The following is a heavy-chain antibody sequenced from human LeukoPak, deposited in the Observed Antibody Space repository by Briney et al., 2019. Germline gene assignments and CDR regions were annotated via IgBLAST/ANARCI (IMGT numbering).Heavy chain of an antibody. CDR1: GFTFSSYE. CDR2: ISSSGSTI. V-gene: IGHV3-48*03. CDR3: ARKAAAQWLEGYFDY. Sequence: PGGSLRLSCVASGFTFSSYEMNWVRQAPGKGLEWVSYISSSGSTIYYADSVKGRFTISRDNAKNSLYLQMNSLRAEDTAVYYCARKAAAQWLEGYFDYWGQGTLVTVSS. J-gene: IGHJ4*02. D-gene: IGHD6-19*01.